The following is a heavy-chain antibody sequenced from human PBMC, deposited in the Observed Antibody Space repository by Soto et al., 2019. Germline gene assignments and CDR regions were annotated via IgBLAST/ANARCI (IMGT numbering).Heavy chain of an antibody. J-gene: IGHJ4*02. CDR3: ARGETCSGGSCYFDY. V-gene: IGHV4-34*01. D-gene: IGHD2-15*01. CDR1: GGSFSGYY. CDR2: INHSGST. Sequence: QAQLQQWGAGLLKPSETLSLTCAVYGGSFSGYYWSWIRQPPGKGLEWIGEINHSGSTNYNPSLKSRVTISVDTSKNQFSLKLSSVTAADTAVYYCARGETCSGGSCYFDYWGQGTLVTVSS.